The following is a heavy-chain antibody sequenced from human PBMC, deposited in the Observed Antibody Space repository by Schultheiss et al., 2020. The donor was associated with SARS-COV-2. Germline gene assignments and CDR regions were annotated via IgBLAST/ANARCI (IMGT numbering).Heavy chain of an antibody. D-gene: IGHD3-10*01. Sequence: GESLKISCAASGFTFSSYAMSWVRQAPGKGLEWVAVISYDGSNKYYADSVKGRFTISRDNSKNTLYLQMNSLRAEDTAVYYCAKDRFDSDAFDIWGQGTMVTVSS. CDR1: GFTFSSYA. CDR2: ISYDGSNK. V-gene: IGHV3-30*18. CDR3: AKDRFDSDAFDI. J-gene: IGHJ3*02.